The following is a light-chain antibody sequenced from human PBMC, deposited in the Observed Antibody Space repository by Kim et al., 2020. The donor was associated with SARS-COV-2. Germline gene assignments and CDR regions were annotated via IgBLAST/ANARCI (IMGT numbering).Light chain of an antibody. CDR1: QSVGSS. CDR2: GAS. V-gene: IGKV3-15*01. Sequence: VSPGDRATLSCRASQSVGSSLAWYQQNPGQAPRLLIHGASTRATGVPARFSCSGSETEFTLTISSLQSEDFAVYYCQQYTIWPLTFGGGTKVDIK. CDR3: QQYTIWPLT. J-gene: IGKJ4*01.